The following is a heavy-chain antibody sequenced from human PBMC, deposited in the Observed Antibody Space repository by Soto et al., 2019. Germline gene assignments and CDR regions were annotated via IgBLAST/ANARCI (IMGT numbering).Heavy chain of an antibody. CDR3: ARDIASYAYGEGY. Sequence: SETLSLTCPVSRGSISSGANYWTWIRQPPGKGLEWIGYIYHSGSTYYNPSLKSRATMSVETSKNQFSLKLSSVTAADTAVYYCARDIASYAYGEGYWGQGIQVTVSS. CDR2: IYHSGST. D-gene: IGHD2-21*01. V-gene: IGHV4-30-2*01. J-gene: IGHJ4*02. CDR1: RGSISSGANY.